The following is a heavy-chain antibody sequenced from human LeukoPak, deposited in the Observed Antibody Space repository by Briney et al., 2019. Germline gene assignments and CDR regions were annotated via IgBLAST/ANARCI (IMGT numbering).Heavy chain of an antibody. V-gene: IGHV3-30*04. J-gene: IGHJ3*02. CDR3: ARQPYSSSWYGFDAFDI. Sequence: PGRSLRLSCAASGYTFSSYAMHWVRQAPGKGLEWVAVISYDGSNKYYADSVKGRFTISRDNSKNTLYLQMNSLRAEDTAVYYCARQPYSSSWYGFDAFDIWGQGTMVTVSS. CDR1: GYTFSSYA. D-gene: IGHD6-13*01. CDR2: ISYDGSNK.